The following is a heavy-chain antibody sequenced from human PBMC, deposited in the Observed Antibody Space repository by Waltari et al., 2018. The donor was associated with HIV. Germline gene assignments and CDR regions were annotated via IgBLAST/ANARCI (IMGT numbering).Heavy chain of an antibody. J-gene: IGHJ5*02. D-gene: IGHD2-15*01. V-gene: IGHV1-8*01. CDR2: MNPNSGNT. CDR3: ARGGACLGGSCLFDP. CDR1: GYTFTSDA. Sequence: QVQLVQSGAEVKKPGASVKVSCKASGYTFTSDAINWVRQDTGQGLEWTGWMNPNSGNTGYAQKFQGRVTMTMNTSITTAYMELSSLRSEDTAVYYCARGGACLGGSCLFDPWGQGTLVTVSS.